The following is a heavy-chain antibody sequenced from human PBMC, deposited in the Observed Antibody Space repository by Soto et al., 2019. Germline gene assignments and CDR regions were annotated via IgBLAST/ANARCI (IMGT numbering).Heavy chain of an antibody. CDR2: IYYSGST. J-gene: IGHJ5*02. CDR3: ARSINP. Sequence: PSETLSLTCTVSGGSISSYYWSWIRQPPGKGLEWIGYIYYSGSTNYNPSLKSRVTISVDTSKNQFSLKLNSMTAADTAVYYCARSINPWGQGTLVTVSS. D-gene: IGHD3-10*01. CDR1: GGSISSYY. V-gene: IGHV4-59*08.